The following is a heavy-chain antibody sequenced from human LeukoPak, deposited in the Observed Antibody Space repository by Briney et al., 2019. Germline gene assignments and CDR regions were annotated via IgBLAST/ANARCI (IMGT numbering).Heavy chain of an antibody. CDR1: GGSISSSNW. CDR2: TYHSGST. J-gene: IGHJ3*02. Sequence: KPSGTLSHTCAVSGGSISSSNWWSWVRQPPGKGLEWIGETYHSGSTNYNPSLKSRVTISVDKSKNQFSLKLSSVTAADTAVYYCVRDAIAALGEDAFDIWGQGTMVTVSS. CDR3: VRDAIAALGEDAFDI. D-gene: IGHD3-16*01. V-gene: IGHV4-4*02.